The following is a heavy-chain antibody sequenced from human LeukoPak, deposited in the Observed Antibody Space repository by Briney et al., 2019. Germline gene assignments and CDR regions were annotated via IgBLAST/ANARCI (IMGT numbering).Heavy chain of an antibody. D-gene: IGHD5-24*01. Sequence: GRSLRLSCAASGFTFSSYAMHWVRQAPGKGLEWVAVISYDGSNKYYADSVKGRFTISRDNSKNTLYLQMNSLRAEDTAVYYCARDSMATTSFDYWGQGTLVTVSS. CDR3: ARDSMATTSFDY. V-gene: IGHV3-30-3*01. J-gene: IGHJ4*02. CDR1: GFTFSSYA. CDR2: ISYDGSNK.